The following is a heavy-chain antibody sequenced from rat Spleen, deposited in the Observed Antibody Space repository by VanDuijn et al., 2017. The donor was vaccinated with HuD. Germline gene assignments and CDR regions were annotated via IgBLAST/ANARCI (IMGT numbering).Heavy chain of an antibody. D-gene: IGHD1-9*01. CDR3: ARRHYGYTDYFDY. Sequence: EVQLVESDGGLVQPGRSLKLSCAASGFTFSDYGVAWVRQAPTKGLEWVATISYGDSYGHSGTYYRDSVKGRFTISRDNAKSTLSLQMDSLRSEDTATYYCARRHYGYTDYFDYWGQGVMVTVSS. V-gene: IGHV5-29*01. CDR1: GFTFSDYG. J-gene: IGHJ2*01. CDR2: ISYGDSYGHSGT.